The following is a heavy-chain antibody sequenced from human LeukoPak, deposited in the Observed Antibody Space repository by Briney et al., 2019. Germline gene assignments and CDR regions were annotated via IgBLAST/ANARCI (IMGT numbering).Heavy chain of an antibody. J-gene: IGHJ4*02. CDR2: IYGGDAA. Sequence: GGSLRLSCAASGINVSSNYMTWIRQAPGKGLEWVSLIYGGDAAYYAESVRGRFMISRDNLKNTLYLQMNSLRAEDTAVYYCARSTYGSSSAFDYWGQGTLVTVSS. CDR1: GINVSSNY. D-gene: IGHD6-6*01. CDR3: ARSTYGSSSAFDY. V-gene: IGHV3-66*01.